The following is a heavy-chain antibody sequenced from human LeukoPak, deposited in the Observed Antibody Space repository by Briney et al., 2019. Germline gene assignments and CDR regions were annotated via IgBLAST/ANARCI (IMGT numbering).Heavy chain of an antibody. V-gene: IGHV3-33*08. Sequence: PGRSLRLSRAASGFTFSSYGMHWVRQAPGKGLEWVAVIWYDGSNKYYADSVKGRFTISRDNSKNTLYLQMNSLRAEDTAVYYCARDRGYGDYASYFDYWGQGTLVTVSS. J-gene: IGHJ4*02. CDR3: ARDRGYGDYASYFDY. CDR1: GFTFSSYG. CDR2: IWYDGSNK. D-gene: IGHD4-17*01.